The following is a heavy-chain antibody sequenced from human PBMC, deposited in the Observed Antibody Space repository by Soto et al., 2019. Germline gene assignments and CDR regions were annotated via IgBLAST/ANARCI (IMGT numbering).Heavy chain of an antibody. CDR1: GYTLTELS. Sequence: ASVKVSCKVSGYTLTELSMHWVRQAPGKGLEWMGGFDPEDGETIYAQKFQGRVTMTEDTSTDTAYMELSSLRSEDTAVYYCATYRVSYDILTGYSFGDYWGQGTLVTVSS. V-gene: IGHV1-24*01. CDR3: ATYRVSYDILTGYSFGDY. D-gene: IGHD3-9*01. J-gene: IGHJ4*02. CDR2: FDPEDGET.